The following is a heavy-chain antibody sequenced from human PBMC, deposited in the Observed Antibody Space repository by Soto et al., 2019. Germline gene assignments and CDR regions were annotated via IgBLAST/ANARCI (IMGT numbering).Heavy chain of an antibody. D-gene: IGHD2-15*01. CDR3: ARPGVAASGNFDS. CDR2: INNLGST. J-gene: IGHJ4*02. V-gene: IGHV4-34*01. Sequence: SETLSLTCAVSAGSFSGYYWAWIRQPPGRGLEWIGEINNLGSTHHNPSLKSRVTLSADTSKSQFSLEIKSLTAADTAVYYCARPGVAASGNFDSWGPGTLVTVSS. CDR1: AGSFSGYY.